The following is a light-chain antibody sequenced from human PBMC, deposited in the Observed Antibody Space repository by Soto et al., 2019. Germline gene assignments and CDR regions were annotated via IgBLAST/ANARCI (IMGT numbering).Light chain of an antibody. CDR3: YSYAGDSLYV. J-gene: IGLJ1*01. V-gene: IGLV2-23*01. Sequence: QSALTQPASVSGSPGQSITISCTGTSSDVGSYDLVSWYQHHPGKVHKLMVYEGTKRPSGVSDRFSGSKSGNTASLTISGLQAEDEADYYCYSYAGDSLYVFGTGTKLTVL. CDR1: SSDVGSYDL. CDR2: EGT.